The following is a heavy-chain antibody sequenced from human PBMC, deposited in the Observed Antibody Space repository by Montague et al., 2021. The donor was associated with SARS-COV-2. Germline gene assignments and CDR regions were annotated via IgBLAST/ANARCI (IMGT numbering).Heavy chain of an antibody. J-gene: IGHJ4*02. CDR3: ATRTRYTKNDFGF. CDR1: GDSIRNSEYS. CDR2: IYDGGST. Sequence: SETLSLTCTVSGDSIRNSEYSWSWVRQPPGNGLEWIGNIYDGGSTYYXPSLRSRVTISVDTSKNQFSLKLSSVTAADTAVYYCATRTRYTKNDFGFWGQGTLVTVSS. V-gene: IGHV4-39*01. D-gene: IGHD1-14*01.